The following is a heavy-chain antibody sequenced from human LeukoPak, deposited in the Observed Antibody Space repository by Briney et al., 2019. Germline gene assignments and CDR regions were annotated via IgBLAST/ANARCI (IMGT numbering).Heavy chain of an antibody. CDR1: GYTFTGYY. Sequence: ASVKVSCKASGYTFTGYYMHWVRQAPGQGLEWMGWINPNSGGTNYAQKFQGRVTMTRDTSISTAYMELSRLRPDDTAVYYCARGEWLRWPFMDVWGQGTTVTVSS. V-gene: IGHV1-2*02. D-gene: IGHD5-12*01. CDR2: INPNSGGT. CDR3: ARGEWLRWPFMDV. J-gene: IGHJ6*02.